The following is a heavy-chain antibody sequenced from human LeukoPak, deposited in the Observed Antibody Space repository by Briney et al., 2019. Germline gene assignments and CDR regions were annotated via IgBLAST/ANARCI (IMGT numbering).Heavy chain of an antibody. V-gene: IGHV3-11*01. CDR2: ISSSGSTI. CDR3: ARVVYSSIWGDY. Sequence: SGGSLRLSCAASGFTFSSYAMSWIRQAPGKGLEWVSYISSSGSTIHYADSVKGRFTISRDNAKNSLYLQMNSLRVEDTAVYYCARVVYSSIWGDYWGQGTLVTVSS. J-gene: IGHJ4*02. CDR1: GFTFSSYA. D-gene: IGHD3-3*02.